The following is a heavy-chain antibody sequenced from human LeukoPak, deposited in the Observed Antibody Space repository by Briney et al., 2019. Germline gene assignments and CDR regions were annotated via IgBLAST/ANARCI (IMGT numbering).Heavy chain of an antibody. CDR1: GFTFSSYA. CDR3: VEDPSYSGNYYAEYFQY. J-gene: IGHJ1*01. CDR2: ISSNGGRT. D-gene: IGHD1-26*01. Sequence: GGSLRLSCSASGFTFSSYAMHWVRQAPGKGLEYVSAISSNGGRTYYADSVKGRFTFSRDNSKNTLYLQMSSLRAEDTAVYYCVEDPSYSGNYYAEYFQYWGQGTLVTVSS. V-gene: IGHV3-64D*09.